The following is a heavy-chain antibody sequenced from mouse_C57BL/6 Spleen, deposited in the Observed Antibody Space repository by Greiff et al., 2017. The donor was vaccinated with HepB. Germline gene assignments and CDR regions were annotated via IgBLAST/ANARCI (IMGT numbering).Heavy chain of an antibody. Sequence: EVQLQQSGPELVKPGASVKIPCKASGYTFTDYNMDWVKQSHGKSLEWIGDINPNNGGTIYNQKFKGKATLTVDKSSSTAYMELRSLTSEDTAVYYCARNYDYDKPAWFAYWGQGTLVTVSA. CDR2: INPNNGGT. D-gene: IGHD2-4*01. CDR3: ARNYDYDKPAWFAY. J-gene: IGHJ3*01. CDR1: GYTFTDYN. V-gene: IGHV1-18*01.